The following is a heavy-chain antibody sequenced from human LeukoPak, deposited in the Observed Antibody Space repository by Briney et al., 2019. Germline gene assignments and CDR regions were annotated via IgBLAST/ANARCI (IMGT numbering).Heavy chain of an antibody. D-gene: IGHD1-26*01. J-gene: IGHJ3*02. Sequence: ASVKVSCKASGGTFSSYAISWVRQAPGQGLEWMGRIIPIFGTANYAQKFQGRVTITTDESTSTAYMELSSLRSEDTAVYYCARGTKGGIVGATGAFDIWGLGTMVTVSS. CDR1: GGTFSSYA. CDR3: ARGTKGGIVGATGAFDI. CDR2: IIPIFGTA. V-gene: IGHV1-69*05.